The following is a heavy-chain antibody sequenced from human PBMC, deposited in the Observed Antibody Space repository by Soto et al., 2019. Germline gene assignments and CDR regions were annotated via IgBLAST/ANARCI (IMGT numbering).Heavy chain of an antibody. V-gene: IGHV3-23*01. CDR2: ISGSGGST. CDR1: GFTFSSYA. CDR3: AKDSIVGSYYYYYGMDV. D-gene: IGHD1-26*01. Sequence: PGGSLRLSCAASGFTFSSYAMSCVRQAPGKGLEWVSAISGSGGSTYYADSVKGRFTISRDNSKNTLYLQMNSLRAEDTAVYYCAKDSIVGSYYYYYGMDVWGQGTTVTVSS. J-gene: IGHJ6*02.